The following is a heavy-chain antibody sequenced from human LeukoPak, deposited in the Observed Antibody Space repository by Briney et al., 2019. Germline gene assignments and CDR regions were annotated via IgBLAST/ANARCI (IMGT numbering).Heavy chain of an antibody. CDR3: ARYEAVAGVFDF. CDR1: GGSISSGSYY. V-gene: IGHV4-61*02. D-gene: IGHD6-19*01. J-gene: IGHJ4*02. Sequence: SETLSLTCTVSGGSISSGSYYWSWIRQPPGKGPEWIGRIYTSGSTNYNPSLKSRVTISVDTSKNQFSLKLSSVTAADTAVYYCARYEAVAGVFDFWGQGTLVTVSS. CDR2: IYTSGST.